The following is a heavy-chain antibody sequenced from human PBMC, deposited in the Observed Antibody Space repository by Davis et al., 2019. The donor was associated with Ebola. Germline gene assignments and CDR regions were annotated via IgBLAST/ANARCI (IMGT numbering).Heavy chain of an antibody. J-gene: IGHJ5*02. CDR2: INPNSGGT. CDR1: GYTFTGYY. CDR3: AREGCSSTSCSNWFDP. Sequence: ASVKVSCKASGYTFTGYYMHWMRQAPGQGLEWMGWINPNSGGTNYAQKFQGRVTMTRDTSISTAYMELSRLRSDDTAVYYCAREGCSSTSCSNWFDPWGQGTLVTVSS. V-gene: IGHV1-2*02. D-gene: IGHD2-2*01.